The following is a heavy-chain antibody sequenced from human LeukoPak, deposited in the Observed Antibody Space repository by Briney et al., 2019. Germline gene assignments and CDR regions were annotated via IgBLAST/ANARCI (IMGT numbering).Heavy chain of an antibody. CDR1: GFTFSSYW. J-gene: IGHJ6*03. V-gene: IGHV3-7*01. CDR2: IKQDGSEK. Sequence: GGSLRLSCAASGFTFSSYWMSWVRQAPGKGPERVANIKQDGSEKYYVDSVKGRFTISRDNAKNSLYLQMNSLRAEDTAVYYCAREPTAMVTYYYMDVWGKGTTVTVSS. CDR3: AREPTAMVTYYYMDV. D-gene: IGHD5-18*01.